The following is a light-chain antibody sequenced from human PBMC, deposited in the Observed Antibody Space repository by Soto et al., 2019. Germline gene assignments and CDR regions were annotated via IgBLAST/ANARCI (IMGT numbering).Light chain of an antibody. CDR1: PSLLDTNGKTY. Sequence: DFVMTQTLLSLSVTPGQPASISCKSRPSLLDTNGKTYLSWYLKKPGQPPQPLIYELSKRFSGVPYRFSASGSGTDFTLNISRVVADDFGVFYCMEYIQHPYMFGQGTKLEIK. V-gene: IGKV2D-29*01. CDR2: ELS. CDR3: MEYIQHPYM. J-gene: IGKJ2*01.